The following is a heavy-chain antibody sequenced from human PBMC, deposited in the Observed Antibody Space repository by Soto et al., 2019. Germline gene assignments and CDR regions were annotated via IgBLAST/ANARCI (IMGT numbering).Heavy chain of an antibody. CDR2: IIPIFGTA. CDR3: ARVLVAASYYYYGMEV. CDR1: GCTFSSYA. Sequence: SVKVSCKACGCTFSSYAISWVRQAPGQGLEWMGGIIPIFGTANYAQKFQGRVTITADESTSTAYMELSSLRSEDTAVYYCARVLVAASYYYYGMEVWGQRTTVTVSS. D-gene: IGHD2-15*01. V-gene: IGHV1-69*13. J-gene: IGHJ6*02.